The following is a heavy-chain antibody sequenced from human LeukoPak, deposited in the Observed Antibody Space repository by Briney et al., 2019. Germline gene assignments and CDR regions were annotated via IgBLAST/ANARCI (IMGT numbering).Heavy chain of an antibody. J-gene: IGHJ4*02. CDR3: ARDLEYQLLSSYFDY. Sequence: SVKVSCKASGGTFSSYAISWVRQAPGQGLEWMGGIIPIFGTANYAQKFQGRVTITADESTSTAYMELRSLRSDDTAVYYCARDLEYQLLSSYFDYWGQGTLVTVSS. V-gene: IGHV1-69*13. D-gene: IGHD2-2*01. CDR1: GGTFSSYA. CDR2: IIPIFGTA.